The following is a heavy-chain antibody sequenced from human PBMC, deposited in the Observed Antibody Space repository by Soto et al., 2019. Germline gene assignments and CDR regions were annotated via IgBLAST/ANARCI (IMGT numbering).Heavy chain of an antibody. Sequence: SETLSLTCAVSGGSISSGGYSWSWIRQPPGKGLEWIGYMYHSGSTNYNPSLKSRVTISVDTSKNQFSLKLSSVTAADTAVYYCARDRRTTIFGVVISIFDYWGQGSLVTVSS. CDR2: MYHSGST. V-gene: IGHV4-61*08. J-gene: IGHJ4*02. D-gene: IGHD3-3*01. CDR1: GGSISSGGYS. CDR3: ARDRRTTIFGVVISIFDY.